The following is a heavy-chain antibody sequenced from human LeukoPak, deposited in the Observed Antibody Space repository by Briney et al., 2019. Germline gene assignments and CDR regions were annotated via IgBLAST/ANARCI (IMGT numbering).Heavy chain of an antibody. J-gene: IGHJ4*02. CDR3: ARAVAGTTNTGY. CDR2: INGDGSST. Sequence: GGSLRLSCAASGFSLRSFWMHWDRQAPGKGLVWVSRINGDGSSTSYADSVKGRFTISRDNAKNTLYLQMDTLRAEDTAVYYCARAVAGTTNTGYWGQGTLVTVSS. V-gene: IGHV3-74*01. CDR1: GFSLRSFW. D-gene: IGHD6-19*01.